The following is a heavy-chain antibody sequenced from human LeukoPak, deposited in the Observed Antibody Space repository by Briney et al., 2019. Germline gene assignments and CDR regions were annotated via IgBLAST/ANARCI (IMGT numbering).Heavy chain of an antibody. Sequence: SVKVSCKASGGTFSSSAISWVRHAPGQGLEWMGRIIPIFGTANYAQKSQGRVTITTDEYTSTAYMELSSLRSEDTAVYYCARDRLIWFGESLSYYYYMDVWGKGTTVTVSS. CDR3: ARDRLIWFGESLSYYYYMDV. D-gene: IGHD3-10*01. V-gene: IGHV1-69*05. J-gene: IGHJ6*03. CDR1: GGTFSSSA. CDR2: IIPIFGTA.